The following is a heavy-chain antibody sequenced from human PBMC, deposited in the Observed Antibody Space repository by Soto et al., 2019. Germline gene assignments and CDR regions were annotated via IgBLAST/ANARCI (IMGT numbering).Heavy chain of an antibody. J-gene: IGHJ6*03. Sequence: QVRLQESGPGLVKPSETLSHTCTVSDGSINSDYWSWIRQPPGKGLEWIGYIFYTGSTNYNPSLKSRVTISLDKSKNHFSLKLTSVTAADTAVYYCARGYYYYYIDVWGRGTTVTVSS. CDR3: ARGYYYYYIDV. V-gene: IGHV4-59*01. CDR1: DGSINSDY. CDR2: IFYTGST.